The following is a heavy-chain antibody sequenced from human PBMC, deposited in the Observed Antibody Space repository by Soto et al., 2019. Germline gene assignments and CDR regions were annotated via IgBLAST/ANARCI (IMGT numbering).Heavy chain of an antibody. CDR3: AREVYGGNVYFDF. Sequence: PSVKVSCKASGYTFTSSGMQWVRQAPGQRLEWMGWINGGNGDTKYSQKFQDRVTITRNASASTAYMELSSLRFEDTAVYYCAREVYGGNVYFDFWGQGTLVTVSS. V-gene: IGHV1-3*01. J-gene: IGHJ4*02. CDR1: GYTFTSSG. CDR2: INGGNGDT. D-gene: IGHD4-17*01.